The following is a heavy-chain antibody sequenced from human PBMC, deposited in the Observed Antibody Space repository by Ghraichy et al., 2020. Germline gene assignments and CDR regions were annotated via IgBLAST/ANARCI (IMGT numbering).Heavy chain of an antibody. D-gene: IGHD1-26*01. CDR1: GGTFSSYA. Sequence: SVKVSCKASGGTFSSYAISWVRQAPGQGLEWMGRIIPILGIANYAQKFQGRVTITADKSTSTAYMELSSLRSEDTAVYYCARSYDPQVVGATTATPFGYWGQGTLVTVSS. V-gene: IGHV1-69*04. J-gene: IGHJ4*02. CDR3: ARSYDPQVVGATTATPFGY. CDR2: IIPILGIA.